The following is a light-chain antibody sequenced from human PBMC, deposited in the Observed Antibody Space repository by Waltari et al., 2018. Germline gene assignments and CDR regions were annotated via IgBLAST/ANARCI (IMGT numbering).Light chain of an antibody. CDR3: QTWDTGILV. CDR2: INSDGSH. Sequence: QLVLTQSPSASASLGASVKVTCTLSSGHTSYAIAWHQQQPEKGPPYWMKINSDGSHSKGDGIPVRFSGSSSGADRYLTISSLQSEDDADYYCQTWDTGILVFGGGTKLTVL. J-gene: IGLJ3*02. V-gene: IGLV4-69*01. CDR1: SGHTSYA.